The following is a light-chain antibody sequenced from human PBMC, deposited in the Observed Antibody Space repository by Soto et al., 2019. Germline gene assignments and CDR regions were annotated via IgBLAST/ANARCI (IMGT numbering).Light chain of an antibody. CDR1: QSVGTW. V-gene: IGKV1-5*01. J-gene: IGKJ1*01. CDR3: QPYHRNMWS. Sequence: DIQMTHSPSTLSASVGGRVTITCRASQSVGTWVAWYQQKPGKAPKLLVFGASNLESGVPSRFSGSGSGTEFTLTIATLQPDDFATYFCQPYHRNMWSFGPGTKVDIK. CDR2: GAS.